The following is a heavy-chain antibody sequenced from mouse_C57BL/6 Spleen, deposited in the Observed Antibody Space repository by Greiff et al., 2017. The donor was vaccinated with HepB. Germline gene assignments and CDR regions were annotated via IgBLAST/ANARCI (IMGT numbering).Heavy chain of an antibody. V-gene: IGHV1-69*01. CDR2: IDPSDSYT. CDR3: ARANYESAMDY. Sequence: VQLQQPGAELVMPGASVKLSCKASGYTFTSYWMHWVKQRPGQGLEWIGEIDPSDSYTNYNQKFKGKSTLTVDKSSSTAYMQLSSLPSEDSAVYYCARANYESAMDYWGQGTSVTVSS. CDR1: GYTFTSYW. D-gene: IGHD1-1*01. J-gene: IGHJ4*01.